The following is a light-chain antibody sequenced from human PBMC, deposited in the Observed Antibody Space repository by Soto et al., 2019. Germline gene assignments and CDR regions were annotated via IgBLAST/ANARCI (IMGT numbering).Light chain of an antibody. CDR1: QSVSSNY. J-gene: IGKJ4*01. CDR2: AAS. CDR3: QQYGSSPLLT. Sequence: IVLTQSPGTLSLSPGERATLSCRASQSVSSNYLAWYQQKAGQAPRLLIYAASRRATGIPDRFSGGGSGTDFTLSISRLEPEDFAVYYCQQYGSSPLLTFGGGTEVEIK. V-gene: IGKV3-20*01.